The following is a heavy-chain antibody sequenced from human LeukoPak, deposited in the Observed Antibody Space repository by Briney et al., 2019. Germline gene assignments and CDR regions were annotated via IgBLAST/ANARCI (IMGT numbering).Heavy chain of an antibody. D-gene: IGHD4-11*01. Sequence: KPSETLSLTCTVSGGSISSSSYYWSWIRQPPGKGLEWIGYIYYSGSTNYNPSLKSRVTISVDTSKNQFSLKLSSVTAADTAVYYCARVKQLYSNYEGGFDYWGQGTLVTVSS. CDR3: ARVKQLYSNYEGGFDY. V-gene: IGHV4-61*01. CDR2: IYYSGST. J-gene: IGHJ4*02. CDR1: GGSISSSSYY.